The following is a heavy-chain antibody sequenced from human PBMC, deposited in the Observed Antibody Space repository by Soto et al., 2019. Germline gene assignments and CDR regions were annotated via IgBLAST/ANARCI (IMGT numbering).Heavy chain of an antibody. Sequence: SVKVFCKGSGFTFSRSSVQWVRQARGQGLEWIGWIVAASGKTDYSQIFQERVTITRDMSTSTAYMELSSLSSEETAVYYCAETLAWGSYDFGSGPPGGQATRVKVSS. CDR1: GFTFSRSS. J-gene: IGHJ4*02. CDR2: IVAASGKT. D-gene: IGHD3-3*01. CDR3: AETLAWGSYDFGSGPP. V-gene: IGHV1-58*01.